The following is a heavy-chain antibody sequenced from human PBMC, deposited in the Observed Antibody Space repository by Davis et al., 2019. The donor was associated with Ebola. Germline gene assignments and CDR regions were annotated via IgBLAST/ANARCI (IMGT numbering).Heavy chain of an antibody. CDR1: GGSISSSNW. Sequence: SETLSLTCTVSGGSISSSNWWSWVRQPPGKGLEWIGEIYHSGSTNYNPSLKSRVTISVDKSKNQFSLKLSSVTAADTAVYYCARGRRYYDSSGYYYPSFDYWGQGTLVTVSS. V-gene: IGHV4-4*02. CDR2: IYHSGST. J-gene: IGHJ4*02. CDR3: ARGRRYYDSSGYYYPSFDY. D-gene: IGHD3-22*01.